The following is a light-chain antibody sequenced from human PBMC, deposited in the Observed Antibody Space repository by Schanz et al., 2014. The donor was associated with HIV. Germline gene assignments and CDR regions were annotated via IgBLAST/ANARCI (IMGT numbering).Light chain of an antibody. CDR3: QSYDNNLSGWV. J-gene: IGLJ3*02. V-gene: IGLV1-40*01. Sequence: QSLLTQPPSVSGTPGQSVTISCSGSRSTLERTPVDWYPLLPGTAPTLLIFDNTNRPSGVPARFSGSKSGSSASLAISGLQADDEADYYCQSYDNNLSGWVFGGGTKLTVL. CDR2: DNT. CDR1: RSTLERTP.